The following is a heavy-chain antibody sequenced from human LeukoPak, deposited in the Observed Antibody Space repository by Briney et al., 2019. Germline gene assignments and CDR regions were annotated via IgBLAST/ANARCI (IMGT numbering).Heavy chain of an antibody. V-gene: IGHV1-46*03. CDR1: GYTFTSYY. CDR3: AREKGIVGAIHDAFDI. J-gene: IGHJ3*02. CDR2: INPSGGST. D-gene: IGHD1-26*01. Sequence: GASVKVSCKASGYTFTSYYMHWVRQAPGQGREWMGIINPSGGSTSYAQKFQGRVTMTRDTSTSTVYMELSSLRSEDTAVYYCAREKGIVGAIHDAFDIWGQGTMVTVSS.